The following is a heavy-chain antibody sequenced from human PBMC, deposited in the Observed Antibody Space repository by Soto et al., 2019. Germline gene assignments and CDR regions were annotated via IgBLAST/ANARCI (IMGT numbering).Heavy chain of an antibody. D-gene: IGHD1-7*01. J-gene: IGHJ6*03. V-gene: IGHV4-34*01. CDR3: ARGRITGTTIHYYYMDV. CDR1: GGSCIDYD. Sequence: SETLSLTCGVDGGSCIDYDWSRIRQTPGKGLEWIGEINHSGSTNYNPSLKSRVTISVDTSKNQFSLKLSSVTAADTAVYYCARGRITGTTIHYYYMDVWGKGTTVTVSS. CDR2: INHSGST.